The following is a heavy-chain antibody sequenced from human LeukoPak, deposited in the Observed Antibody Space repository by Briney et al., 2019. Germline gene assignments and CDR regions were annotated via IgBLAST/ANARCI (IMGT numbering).Heavy chain of an antibody. V-gene: IGHV4-59*01. CDR3: ARGGATPGWFDP. Sequence: PSKTLSLTCTVSGGSISSYYWSWIRQPPGKGLEWIGYIYYSGSTNYNPSLKSRVTISVDTSKNQFSLKLSSVTAADTAVYYCARGGATPGWFDPWGQGTLVTVSS. CDR1: GGSISSYY. D-gene: IGHD4/OR15-4a*01. CDR2: IYYSGST. J-gene: IGHJ5*02.